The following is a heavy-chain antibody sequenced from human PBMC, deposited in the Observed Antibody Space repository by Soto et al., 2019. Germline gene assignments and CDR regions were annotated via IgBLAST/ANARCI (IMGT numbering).Heavy chain of an antibody. D-gene: IGHD2-15*01. CDR3: ARARYCSGGSCYSLRLNYYYGMDV. CDR1: GGSFSGYY. J-gene: IGHJ6*02. V-gene: IGHV4-34*01. Sequence: SETLSLTCAVYGGSFSGYYWSWIRQPPGKGLEWIGEINHSGSTNYNPSLKSRVTISVDTSKNQFSLKLSSVTDADTAVYYCARARYCSGGSCYSLRLNYYYGMDVWGQGTTVTVSS. CDR2: INHSGST.